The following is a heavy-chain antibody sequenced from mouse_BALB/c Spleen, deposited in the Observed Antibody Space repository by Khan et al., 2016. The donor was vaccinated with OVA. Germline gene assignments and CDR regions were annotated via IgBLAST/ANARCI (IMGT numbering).Heavy chain of an antibody. CDR2: INTYTGEP. Sequence: LVESGPELKKPGETVKISCKASGYTFTNYGMNWVKQAPGKGLKWMGWINTYTGEPTYADDFKGRFAFSLETSASTAYLQINNLKNEDMATYFCARRDYGYGTYWGQGTLVTVSA. CDR3: ARRDYGYGTY. J-gene: IGHJ3*01. D-gene: IGHD1-2*01. CDR1: GYTFTNYG. V-gene: IGHV9-1*02.